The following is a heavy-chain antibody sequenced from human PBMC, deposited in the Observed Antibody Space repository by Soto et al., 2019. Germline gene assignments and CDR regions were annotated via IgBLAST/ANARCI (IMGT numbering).Heavy chain of an antibody. CDR3: AREYSSFPFY. CDR2: ICNGSSYT. Sequence: GGSLRLSCAASGFTCSDYTMRWIRQAPGKGLEWVSVICNGSSYTNYADSVKGRFTISRDHAKNSLYLQMSSLRVEDTAMYYCAREYSSFPFYSGSGTLVTVSS. J-gene: IGHJ4*02. CDR1: GFTCSDYT. D-gene: IGHD5-18*01. V-gene: IGHV3-11*05.